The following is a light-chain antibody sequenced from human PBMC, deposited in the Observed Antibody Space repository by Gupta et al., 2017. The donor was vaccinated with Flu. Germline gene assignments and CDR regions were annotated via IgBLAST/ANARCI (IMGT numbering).Light chain of an antibody. J-gene: IGKJ3*01. CDR3: QQSYSTLT. Sequence: DIQMTQSPSSLSASVGDRVTITCRASQSISSYLNWYQQKPGKAPKLLIYAASRLQRGVPSRFSGSGAGKDFTLTSSRLQHEDFANYYWQQSYSTLTFGHGTKVDIK. CDR1: QSISSY. V-gene: IGKV1-39*01. CDR2: AAS.